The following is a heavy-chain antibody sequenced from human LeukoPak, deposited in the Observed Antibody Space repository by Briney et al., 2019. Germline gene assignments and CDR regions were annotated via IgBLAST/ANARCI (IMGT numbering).Heavy chain of an antibody. CDR2: TYYRSKWYN. D-gene: IGHD6-19*01. CDR3: AGDRIAVAGDY. V-gene: IGHV6-1*01. J-gene: IGHJ4*02. CDR1: GDSVSSSGAA. Sequence: SQTLSLTCAISGDSVSSSGAAWNRIRQSPSRGLEWLGRTYYRSKWYNDYAVSVKSRITINPDTSKNQFSLQLNSVTPEDTAVYYCAGDRIAVAGDYWGQGTLVTVSS.